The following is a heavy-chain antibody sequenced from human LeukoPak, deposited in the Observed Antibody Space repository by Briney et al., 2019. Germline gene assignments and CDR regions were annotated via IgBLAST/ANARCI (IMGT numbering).Heavy chain of an antibody. Sequence: ASVKVSCKASGYTFTSYYMHWVRQAPGQGLEWMGIINPSGGSTSYAQKFQGRVTMTRDTSISTAYMELSRLRSDDTAVYYCARIVDTAMVQIDYWGQGTLVTVSS. CDR2: INPSGGST. CDR3: ARIVDTAMVQIDY. D-gene: IGHD5-18*01. J-gene: IGHJ4*02. CDR1: GYTFTSYY. V-gene: IGHV1-46*01.